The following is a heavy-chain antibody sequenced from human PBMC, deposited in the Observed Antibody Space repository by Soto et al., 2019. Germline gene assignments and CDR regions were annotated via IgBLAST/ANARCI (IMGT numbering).Heavy chain of an antibody. D-gene: IGHD3-22*01. Sequence: EVQLVESGGGLVQPGRSLRLSCAASGFTFDDYAMHLVRQAPGKGLEWVSGISWNSGSIGYAESVKGRFTISRDNAKNSLYLQMNSLRAEDTALYYCAKALDYDSSGSPFDPWGQGTLVTVSS. CDR3: AKALDYDSSGSPFDP. J-gene: IGHJ5*02. V-gene: IGHV3-9*01. CDR1: GFTFDDYA. CDR2: ISWNSGSI.